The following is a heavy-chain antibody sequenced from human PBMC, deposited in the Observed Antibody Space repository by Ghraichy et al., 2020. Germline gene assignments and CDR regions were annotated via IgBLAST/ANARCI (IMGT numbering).Heavy chain of an antibody. CDR2: IFHSGST. CDR3: AREENDSGGYFSTYNWFDP. J-gene: IGHJ5*02. D-gene: IGHD3-10*01. CDR1: GGSISSVNW. Sequence: SETLSLTCAVSGGSISSVNWWSWVRQPPGKGLEWIGQIFHSGSTNYNPSLKSRVTISVDKSKNQFSLKLTSVTAADTAVYYCAREENDSGGYFSTYNWFDPWGHGNLVTVSS. V-gene: IGHV4-4*02.